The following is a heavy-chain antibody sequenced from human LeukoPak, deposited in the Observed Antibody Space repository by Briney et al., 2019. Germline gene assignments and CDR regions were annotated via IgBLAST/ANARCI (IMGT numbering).Heavy chain of an antibody. D-gene: IGHD6-25*01. CDR1: GFTFSSYA. V-gene: IGHV3-23*01. CDR3: AKDRTASYYYYYMDV. J-gene: IGHJ6*03. Sequence: GGSLRLSCAASGFTFSSYAMYWVRQAPGKGLEWVSAISGSGGSTYYADSVKGRFTISRDNSKNTLYLQMNSLRAEDTAVYYCAKDRTASYYYYYMDVWGKGTTVTVSS. CDR2: ISGSGGST.